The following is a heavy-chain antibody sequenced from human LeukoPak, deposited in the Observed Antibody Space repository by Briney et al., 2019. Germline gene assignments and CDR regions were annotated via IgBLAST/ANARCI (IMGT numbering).Heavy chain of an antibody. V-gene: IGHV3-74*01. J-gene: IGHJ4*02. Sequence: PGGSLRLSCVASGFTFSSYWMHWVRQPPGNGLVWVSRICSDGSTTNYADSVKGRFTISRDNAKNTLYLQMNSLRAEDTAVYYCASERSGSSGYYSAIDSWGQGTLVTVSS. CDR2: ICSDGSTT. CDR3: ASERSGSSGYYSAIDS. D-gene: IGHD3-22*01. CDR1: GFTFSSYW.